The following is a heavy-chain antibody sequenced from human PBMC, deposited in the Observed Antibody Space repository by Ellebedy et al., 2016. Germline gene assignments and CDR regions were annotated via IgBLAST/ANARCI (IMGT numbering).Heavy chain of an antibody. V-gene: IGHV1-8*01. CDR1: GYTFTSHD. D-gene: IGHD2-21*02. J-gene: IGHJ6*02. CDR2: VTPNSGQT. Sequence: ASVKVSXKASGYTFTSHDINWVRQAPGQGLEWMGWVTPNSGQTGYAQKFQGRVTMTSNTSISTAYMELSSLRSEDTAVYYCARRGLRFVSYFAMDVWGQGTTVTVSS. CDR3: ARRGLRFVSYFAMDV.